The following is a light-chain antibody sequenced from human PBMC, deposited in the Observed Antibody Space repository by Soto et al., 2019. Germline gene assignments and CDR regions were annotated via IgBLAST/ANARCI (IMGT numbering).Light chain of an antibody. CDR1: QSVSTN. V-gene: IGKV3-15*01. Sequence: ETVMTQSPATLSVSPGERATLSCGASQSVSTNLAWYQQKPGQVPRLLIYGASTRASDIPARFSGSGSGTEFTLTISSLPSEDFAVYSCQRHNEWPLTFGGGTKVEIE. CDR2: GAS. J-gene: IGKJ4*01. CDR3: QRHNEWPLT.